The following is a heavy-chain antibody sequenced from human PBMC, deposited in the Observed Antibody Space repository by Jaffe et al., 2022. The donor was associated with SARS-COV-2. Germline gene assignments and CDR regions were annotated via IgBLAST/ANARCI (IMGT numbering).Heavy chain of an antibody. Sequence: QVQLQESGPGLAKPSETLSLTCTVSGGSVSSGNYYWSWIRQPPGKGLEWIGYIYYSGSTNYSPSLKSRVTMSVDTSKNQFSLKLSSVTAADTAVYYCARGSYDSIGYSRRYYYYYMDVWGKGTTVTVSS. V-gene: IGHV4-61*01. CDR2: IYYSGST. D-gene: IGHD3-22*01. CDR1: GGSVSSGNYY. J-gene: IGHJ6*03. CDR3: ARGSYDSIGYSRRYYYYYMDV.